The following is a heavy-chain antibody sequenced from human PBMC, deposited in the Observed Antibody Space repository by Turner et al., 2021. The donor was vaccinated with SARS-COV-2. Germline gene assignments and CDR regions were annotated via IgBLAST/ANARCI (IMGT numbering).Heavy chain of an antibody. J-gene: IGHJ5*02. V-gene: IGHV4-59*07. CDR2: IFYTVST. Sequence: QVELQESGPELLKPSDTLSLSCSVSGDSISSYSWHWIRQPPGKGLELIGYIFYTVSTSFNPSLNGRATMSVDTSENQFFLHLKSVTPADTTVYHCARGAYASVSLNKFDAWGQGILVSVSS. CDR3: ARGAYASVSLNKFDA. D-gene: IGHD3-16*01. CDR1: GDSISSYS.